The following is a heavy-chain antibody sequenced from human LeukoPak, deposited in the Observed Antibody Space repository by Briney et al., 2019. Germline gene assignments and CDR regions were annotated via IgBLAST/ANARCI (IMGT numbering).Heavy chain of an antibody. Sequence: GGSLRLSCAASGFTFSSYGMQWVRQAPGKGLEWVAVISYDGSNKYYADSVKGRFTISRDNSKNTLYLQMNSLRAEDTAVYFCAKFVTPFFDYWGQGTLVTVSS. CDR3: AKFVTPFFDY. D-gene: IGHD2-15*01. J-gene: IGHJ4*02. CDR2: ISYDGSNK. CDR1: GFTFSSYG. V-gene: IGHV3-30*18.